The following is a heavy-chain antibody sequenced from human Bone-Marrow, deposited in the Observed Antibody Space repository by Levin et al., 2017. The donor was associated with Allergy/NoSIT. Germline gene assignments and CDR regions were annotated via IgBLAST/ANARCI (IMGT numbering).Heavy chain of an antibody. CDR2: IYYSGTT. J-gene: IGHJ4*02. V-gene: IGHV4-28*01. Sequence: SETLSLTCAVSGYSIGSTNWWGWIRQLPGKGLEWIGYIYYSGTTYYSPSLKSRVTMSVDTSNNQFSLKLRSVTAVDTAVYYCVRKIGGGSYYEDWGQGTPVTVSS. CDR1: GYSIGSTNW. CDR3: VRKIGGGSYYED. D-gene: IGHD1-26*01.